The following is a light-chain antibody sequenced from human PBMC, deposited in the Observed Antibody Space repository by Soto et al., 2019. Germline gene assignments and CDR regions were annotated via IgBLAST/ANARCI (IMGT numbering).Light chain of an antibody. CDR2: KAS. CDR3: QHAHHYPWT. Sequence: DIQMTQSPSMLSASVGHRVIMTCRASQHINDWLAWYHQRPGKAPELLIYKASNLQTGVPSRFSGTGSGTEFTLTITSLQPGDLGTYYCQHAHHYPWTFGQGTKVEV. CDR1: QHINDW. J-gene: IGKJ1*01. V-gene: IGKV1-5*03.